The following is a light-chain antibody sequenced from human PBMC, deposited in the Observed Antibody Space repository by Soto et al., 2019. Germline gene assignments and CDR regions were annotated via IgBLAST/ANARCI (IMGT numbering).Light chain of an antibody. CDR1: QSVSSSH. CDR2: GAS. V-gene: IGKV3-15*01. Sequence: EILLTQSPGALAVSPGEVATLSCRASQSVSSSHLAWYQHKPGQAPRLLIYGASTRATGIPDRFSGSGSGTQFTLTISRLQSEDSAVYFCQQNNRWPHITFGQGTRLEIK. J-gene: IGKJ5*01. CDR3: QQNNRWPHIT.